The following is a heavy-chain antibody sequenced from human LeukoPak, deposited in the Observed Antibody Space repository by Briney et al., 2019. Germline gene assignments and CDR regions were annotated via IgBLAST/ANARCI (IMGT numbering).Heavy chain of an antibody. Sequence: PGGSLRLSCAASGFTFSSYWMHWVRQAPGKGLVWVSRISSDGYTISYADSVKGRFTISRDNAKNSLYLQMNSLRAEDTAVYYCARDSRFTMRDYWGQGTLVTVSS. J-gene: IGHJ4*02. CDR1: GFTFSSYW. CDR2: ISSDGYTI. V-gene: IGHV3-74*01. CDR3: ARDSRFTMRDY. D-gene: IGHD3-22*01.